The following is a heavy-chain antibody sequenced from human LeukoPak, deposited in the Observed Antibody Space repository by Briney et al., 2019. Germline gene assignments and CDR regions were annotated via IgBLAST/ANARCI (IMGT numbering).Heavy chain of an antibody. J-gene: IGHJ4*02. CDR1: GGSISSSNW. V-gene: IGHV4-4*02. CDR3: ARSIRFGELLRSRVYFDY. CDR2: IYYSGST. D-gene: IGHD3-10*01. Sequence: SETLSLTCAVSGGSISSSNWWSWVRQPPGKGLEWIGEIYYSGSTNYNPSLKSRVTISVDKSKNQFSLKLSSVTAADTAVYYCARSIRFGELLRSRVYFDYWGQGTLVTVSS.